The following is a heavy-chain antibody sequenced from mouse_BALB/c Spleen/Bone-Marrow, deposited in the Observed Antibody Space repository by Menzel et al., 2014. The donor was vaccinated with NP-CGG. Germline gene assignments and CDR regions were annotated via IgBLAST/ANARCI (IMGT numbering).Heavy chain of an antibody. CDR3: ARGGISVDY. V-gene: IGHV1-80*01. Sequence: QVQLQQSGAELVRPGSSVKISCKASGYAFSVYWMYWVKQRPGQGLEWIGQIYPGDGDTNYNGKFKGRATLTADKSSNTAYMQLSSLTSEDSAVYFCARGGISVDYWGQGTTLTVSS. CDR2: IYPGDGDT. CDR1: GYAFSVYW. J-gene: IGHJ2*01.